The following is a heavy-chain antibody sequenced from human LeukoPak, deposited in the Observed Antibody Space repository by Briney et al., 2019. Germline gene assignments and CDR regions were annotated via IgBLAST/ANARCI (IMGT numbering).Heavy chain of an antibody. J-gene: IGHJ4*02. CDR2: SNHSGNT. CDR1: GGSISSYF. Sequence: SETLSLTCSVSGGSISSYFWSWIRQPPRDGLEWIGYSNHSGNTYYNPSLKSRVTVSVDTSKNQLSLKLSSVTAADTAVYYCARGQGSGSYYLDYWGQGTLVTVSS. D-gene: IGHD1-26*01. V-gene: IGHV4-59*01. CDR3: ARGQGSGSYYLDY.